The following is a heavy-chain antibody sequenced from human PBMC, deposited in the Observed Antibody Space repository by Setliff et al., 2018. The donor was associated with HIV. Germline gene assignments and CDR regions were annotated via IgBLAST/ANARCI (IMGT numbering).Heavy chain of an antibody. CDR1: GYNFKEHY. J-gene: IGHJ4*01. D-gene: IGHD1-26*01. V-gene: IGHV1-2*06. Sequence: ASVKVSCKTSGYNFKEHYIHWVRQAPGQGLEWMGQINPNTGKTKFTQKFQDRVTVTRDTSINTVYMDLVRLRYDDTAIYYCARGFFSGTYHYFDFWGQGSLVTAPQ. CDR2: INPNTGKT. CDR3: ARGFFSGTYHYFDF.